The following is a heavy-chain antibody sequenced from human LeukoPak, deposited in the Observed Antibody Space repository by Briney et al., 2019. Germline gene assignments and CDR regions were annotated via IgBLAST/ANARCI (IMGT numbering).Heavy chain of an antibody. Sequence: SETLSLTCTVSGGSISSGSYYWSWIRQPAGKGLEWIGRIYTSGSTNYNPSLKSRVTISVDTSKNQFSLKLSSVTAADTAVYYCARSRGGYGDYGSWFDPWGQGILVSVSS. D-gene: IGHD4-17*01. CDR1: GGSISSGSYY. CDR2: IYTSGST. V-gene: IGHV4-61*02. J-gene: IGHJ5*02. CDR3: ARSRGGYGDYGSWFDP.